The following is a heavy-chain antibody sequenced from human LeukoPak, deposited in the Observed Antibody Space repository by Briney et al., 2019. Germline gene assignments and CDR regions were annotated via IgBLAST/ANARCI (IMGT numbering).Heavy chain of an antibody. CDR2: INAGNGNT. D-gene: IGHD3-3*01. CDR3: ARDATLFAPYYYYYYMDV. J-gene: IGHJ6*03. Sequence: ASVKVSCKASGYTFTSYAMHWVRQAPGQRLEWMGWINAGNGNTKYSQKFQGRVTITRDTSASTAYMELSSLRSEDTAVYYCARDATLFAPYYYYYYMDVWGKGTTVTVSS. CDR1: GYTFTSYA. V-gene: IGHV1-3*01.